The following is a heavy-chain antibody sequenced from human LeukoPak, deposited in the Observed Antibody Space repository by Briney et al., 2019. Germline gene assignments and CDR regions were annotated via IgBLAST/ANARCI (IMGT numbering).Heavy chain of an antibody. CDR2: IKQDGSAK. Sequence: GGSLRLSCAVSGFTFTSYWMSWFRQAPGKGLEWVANIKQDGSAKYYVDSVKGRFTISRDNAKSPLYLQMNSLRAEDTAVYYCARDFPGQGIDYWGQGTLVTVSS. CDR3: ARDFPGQGIDY. D-gene: IGHD3-10*01. V-gene: IGHV3-7*01. CDR1: GFTFTSYW. J-gene: IGHJ4*02.